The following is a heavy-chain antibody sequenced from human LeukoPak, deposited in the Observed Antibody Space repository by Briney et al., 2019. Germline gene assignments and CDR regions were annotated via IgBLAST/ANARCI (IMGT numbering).Heavy chain of an antibody. CDR3: ARLKFGPGGSWYKRVVAFDI. J-gene: IGHJ3*02. CDR1: GGSISSSSYY. V-gene: IGHV4-39*01. D-gene: IGHD6-13*01. CDR2: IYYSGST. Sequence: SETLSLICTVSGGSISSSSYYWGWIRQPPGKGLEWIGSIYYSGSTYYNPSLKSRVTISVDTSKNQFSLKLSSVTAADTAVYYCARLKFGPGGSWYKRVVAFDIWGQGTMVTVSS.